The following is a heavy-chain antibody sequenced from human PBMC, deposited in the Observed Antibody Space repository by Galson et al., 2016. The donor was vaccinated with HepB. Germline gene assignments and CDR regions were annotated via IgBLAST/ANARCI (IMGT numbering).Heavy chain of an antibody. D-gene: IGHD1-26*01. Sequence: SVKVSCKASGYTFTSYGFSWVRQAPGQGLEWMGWISAYDGNTNYAEKFQGRVTLTTESPTSTAYLEVRSLRSDDTAVYYCVRDVWEERPEYFRHWGQGSLVIVSA. J-gene: IGHJ1*01. CDR1: GYTFTSYG. CDR2: ISAYDGNT. V-gene: IGHV1-18*01. CDR3: VRDVWEERPEYFRH.